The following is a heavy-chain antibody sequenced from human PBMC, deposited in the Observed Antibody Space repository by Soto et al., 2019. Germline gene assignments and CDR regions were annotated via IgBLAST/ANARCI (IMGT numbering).Heavy chain of an antibody. J-gene: IGHJ6*03. D-gene: IGHD3-3*01. CDR3: ARFYTIFGVVIRGRPYMDV. CDR2: ISAYNGNT. V-gene: IGHV1-18*01. Sequence: ASVKVSCKASGGTFRSSAISWVRQAPGQGLEWMGWISAYNGNTNYAQKLQGRVTMTTDTSTSTAYMELRSLRSDDTAVYYCARFYTIFGVVIRGRPYMDVWGKGTTVTVSS. CDR1: GGTFRSSA.